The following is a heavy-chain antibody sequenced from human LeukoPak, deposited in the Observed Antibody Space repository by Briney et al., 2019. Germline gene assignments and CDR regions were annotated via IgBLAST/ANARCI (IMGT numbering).Heavy chain of an antibody. V-gene: IGHV3-9*01. D-gene: IGHD5-24*01. Sequence: SLRLSCPASGFTFDDYAMHWVRQAPGKGLEWVSGISWNSGSIGYADSVKGRFTISRDNSKNTLYLQMNSLRAEDTAVYYCARGAGYNYPYYFDYWGQGTLVTVSS. J-gene: IGHJ4*02. CDR1: GFTFDDYA. CDR3: ARGAGYNYPYYFDY. CDR2: ISWNSGSI.